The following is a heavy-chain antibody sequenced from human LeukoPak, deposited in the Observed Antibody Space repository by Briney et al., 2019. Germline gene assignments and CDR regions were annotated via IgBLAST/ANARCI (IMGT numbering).Heavy chain of an antibody. J-gene: IGHJ3*02. Sequence: PSETLSLTCTVSGVSISSYYWSWIRQPPGKGLEWIGYIYYSGSTNYNPPLKTRVTISGDTSKNQFSLKLSSATAADTAVYYCARDRASSGPEDAFDIWGQGTMVTVSS. CDR2: IYYSGST. D-gene: IGHD3-22*01. CDR3: ARDRASSGPEDAFDI. V-gene: IGHV4-59*01. CDR1: GVSISSYY.